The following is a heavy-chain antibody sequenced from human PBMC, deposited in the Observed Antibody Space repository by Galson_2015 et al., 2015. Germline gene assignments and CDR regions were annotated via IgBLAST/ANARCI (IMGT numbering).Heavy chain of an antibody. CDR1: GFTFSTYA. Sequence: SLRLSCAASGFTFSTYAMTWVRQAPGKGLEWVSSILGSGGTTYYADSVKGRFTISRDNAKSTVYLEMDSLRVEDSAVYYCAKDRRSYCSVSSCSFNDHWGQGTLVTVSS. D-gene: IGHD2-15*01. V-gene: IGHV3-23*01. CDR2: ILGSGGTT. J-gene: IGHJ4*02. CDR3: AKDRRSYCSVSSCSFNDH.